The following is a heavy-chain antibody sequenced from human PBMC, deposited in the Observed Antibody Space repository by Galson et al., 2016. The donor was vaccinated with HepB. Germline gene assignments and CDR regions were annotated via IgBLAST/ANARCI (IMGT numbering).Heavy chain of an antibody. V-gene: IGHV3-23*01. CDR2: ISGYGGNT. Sequence: SLRLSCAASGFTFSDYAMSWVRQAPGKGLEWVSTISGYGGNTYYADSVKGRFTISRGNSKNTLSLQMNSLRGEDTAVYYCAKDRVGVTVFDSWGQGTLVTVSS. J-gene: IGHJ4*02. CDR1: GFTFSDYA. D-gene: IGHD1-26*01. CDR3: AKDRVGVTVFDS.